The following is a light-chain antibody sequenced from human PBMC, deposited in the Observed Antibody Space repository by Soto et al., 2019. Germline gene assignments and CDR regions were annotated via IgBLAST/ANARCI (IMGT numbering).Light chain of an antibody. CDR1: LSVSVY. J-gene: IGKJ5*01. Sequence: VVFTQSPATLSLYPGERATLSCRTSLSVSVYLDWYQQKPGQAPRLLLSDASNRATGIPARFSGSGSGTDFTLPISSLEPEDFAVYYCPPRQHWPPITFGQGTRLEIK. V-gene: IGKV3-11*01. CDR2: DAS. CDR3: PPRQHWPPIT.